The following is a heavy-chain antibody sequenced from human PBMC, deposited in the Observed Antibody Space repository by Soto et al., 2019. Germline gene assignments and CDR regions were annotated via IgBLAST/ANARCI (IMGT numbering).Heavy chain of an antibody. CDR3: ARDPSYYDFWSGHFDY. J-gene: IGHJ4*02. CDR2: IIPIFGTA. CDR1: GGTFSSYA. V-gene: IGHV1-69*13. D-gene: IGHD3-3*01. Sequence: GPSVKVSCKASGGTFSSYALSWVRQAPGQGLEWMGGIIPIFGTANYAQKFQGRVTITADESTSTAHMELSSLRSEDTAVYYCARDPSYYDFWSGHFDYWGQGTLVTVSS.